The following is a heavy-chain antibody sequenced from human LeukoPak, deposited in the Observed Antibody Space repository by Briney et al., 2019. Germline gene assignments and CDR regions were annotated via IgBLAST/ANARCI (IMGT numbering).Heavy chain of an antibody. CDR3: ARLRYCSSTSCPRFGKNWFDP. CDR1: GGSFSGYY. J-gene: IGHJ5*02. Sequence: PSETLSLTCAVYGGSFSGYYWSWIRQPPGKGLEWIGEINHSGSTNYNPSLKSRVTISLDTSKNQFSLKLSSVTAADTAVYYCARLRYCSSTSCPRFGKNWFDPWGQGTLVTVSS. V-gene: IGHV4-34*01. CDR2: INHSGST. D-gene: IGHD2-2*01.